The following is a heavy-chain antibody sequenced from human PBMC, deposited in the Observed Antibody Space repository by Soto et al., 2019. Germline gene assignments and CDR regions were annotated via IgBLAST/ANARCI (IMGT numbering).Heavy chain of an antibody. Sequence: PSETLSLTCAVSGGSISSSNWWSWVRQPPGKGLEWIADGLHSGNTNYNPSLKNRVTISADTSKNQFSLRLISVTTADTAVYYCVAGPDRAKSAYWGQGTLVTVSS. CDR3: VAGPDRAKSAY. CDR1: GGSISSSNW. J-gene: IGHJ4*01. V-gene: IGHV4-4*02. CDR2: GLHSGNT.